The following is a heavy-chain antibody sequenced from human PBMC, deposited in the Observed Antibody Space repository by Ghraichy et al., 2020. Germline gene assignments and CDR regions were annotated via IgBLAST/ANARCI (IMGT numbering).Heavy chain of an antibody. D-gene: IGHD3-9*01. CDR3: ARDSDILTGWTFHDY. CDR2: IYYSGST. CDR1: GGSISSYY. Sequence: SETLSLTCTVSGGSISSYYWSWIRQPPGKGLEWIGYIYYSGSTNYNPSLKSRVTISVDTSKNQFSLKLSSVTAADTAVYYCARDSDILTGWTFHDYWGQGTLVTVSS. J-gene: IGHJ4*02. V-gene: IGHV4-59*01.